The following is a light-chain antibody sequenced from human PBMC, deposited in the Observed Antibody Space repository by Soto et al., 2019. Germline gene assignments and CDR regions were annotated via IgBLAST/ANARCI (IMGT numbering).Light chain of an antibody. J-gene: IGKJ4*01. CDR3: QQYGRSPST. V-gene: IGKV3-20*01. Sequence: EIVLTQSPGTLSLSPGERATLSCRASQSVSSSYLAWYQQKPGQAPRLLIYGASSRATGIPDRFSGSGSGTDFTLTISRLELEDFAVYYCQQYGRSPSTFGGGTKVEIK. CDR1: QSVSSSY. CDR2: GAS.